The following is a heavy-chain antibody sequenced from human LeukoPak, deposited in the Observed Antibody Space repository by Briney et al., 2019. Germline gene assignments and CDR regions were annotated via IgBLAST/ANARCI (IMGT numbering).Heavy chain of an antibody. Sequence: GASVKVSCKASGYTFTSYGISWVRQAPGQGLEWMGWIRAYNGNTNYAQKLQGRVTMTTDTSTSTAYMELRSLRSDDPAVYYCARDRGLLWFGELWHYYYYYMDVWGKGTTVTISS. CDR2: IRAYNGNT. D-gene: IGHD3-10*01. CDR1: GYTFTSYG. CDR3: ARDRGLLWFGELWHYYYYYMDV. V-gene: IGHV1-18*01. J-gene: IGHJ6*03.